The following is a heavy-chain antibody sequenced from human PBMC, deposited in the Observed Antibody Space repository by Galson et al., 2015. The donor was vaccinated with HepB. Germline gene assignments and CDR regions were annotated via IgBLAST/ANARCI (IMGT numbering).Heavy chain of an antibody. V-gene: IGHV4-59*01. CDR3: ARGYTAMVTGGAFDI. CDR1: GGSFSGYC. Sequence: ETLSLTCAVYGGSFSGYCWSWIRQPPGKGLEWIGYIYYSGSTNYNPSLKSRVTITVDTSKNQFSLKLSSVTAADTAVYYCARGYTAMVTGGAFDIWGQGTMVTVSS. J-gene: IGHJ3*02. D-gene: IGHD5-18*01. CDR2: IYYSGST.